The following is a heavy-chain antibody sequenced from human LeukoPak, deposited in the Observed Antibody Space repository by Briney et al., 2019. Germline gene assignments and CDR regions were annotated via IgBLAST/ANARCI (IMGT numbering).Heavy chain of an antibody. D-gene: IGHD4-11*01. CDR1: GFTVTSNY. V-gene: IGHV3-53*01. J-gene: IGHJ4*02. CDR2: IYDDDQT. Sequence: PGGSLRLSCAASGFTVTSNYMSWVRQAPGKGLEWVSIIYDDDQTHYADSVRGRLTISRDKSKNTLYFQMNSTRAEDTAVYYCARHYSNFLTYFDFWGQGTLVTVSS. CDR3: ARHYSNFLTYFDF.